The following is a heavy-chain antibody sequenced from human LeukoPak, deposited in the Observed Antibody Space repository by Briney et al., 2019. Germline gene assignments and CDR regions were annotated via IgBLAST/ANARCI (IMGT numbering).Heavy chain of an antibody. Sequence: GGSLRLSCAASGFTFSSYEMNWVRQTPEKGLEWVANIHDDGIVTHYVDSVKGRFTISRDNARNSVNLQLNSLRVDDTALYYCARGRGWVDHWGQGTLVTVSS. CDR2: IHDDGIVT. CDR3: ARGRGWVDH. J-gene: IGHJ4*02. V-gene: IGHV3-7*01. CDR1: GFTFSSYE. D-gene: IGHD3-16*01.